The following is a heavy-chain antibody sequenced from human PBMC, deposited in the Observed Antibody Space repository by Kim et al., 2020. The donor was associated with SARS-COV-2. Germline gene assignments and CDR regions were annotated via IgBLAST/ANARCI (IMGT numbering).Heavy chain of an antibody. CDR1: GGSISSCY. Sequence: SETLSLTCTVSGGSISSCYWSWIRQPAGKGLEWIGRIYTSGSTNYNPSLKSRVTMSVDTSKNQFSLKLSSVTAAYTAVYYCARDHYSSSWYRGYYGMDVWGQGTTVTVSS. CDR3: ARDHYSSSWYRGYYGMDV. CDR2: IYTSGST. J-gene: IGHJ6*02. V-gene: IGHV4-4*07. D-gene: IGHD6-13*01.